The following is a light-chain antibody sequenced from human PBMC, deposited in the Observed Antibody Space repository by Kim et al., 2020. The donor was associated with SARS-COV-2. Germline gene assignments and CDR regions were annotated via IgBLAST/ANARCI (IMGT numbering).Light chain of an antibody. CDR3: QQYGSSPYS. CDR2: GAS. V-gene: IGKV3-20*01. Sequence: LSPRERAALSCRASQSVSSSYLAWYQQKPGQAPRLLIDGASSRATGIPDSFSGSGSGTDFTLTISRLEPEDFAVYYCQQYGSSPYSFGQGTKLEI. CDR1: QSVSSSY. J-gene: IGKJ2*03.